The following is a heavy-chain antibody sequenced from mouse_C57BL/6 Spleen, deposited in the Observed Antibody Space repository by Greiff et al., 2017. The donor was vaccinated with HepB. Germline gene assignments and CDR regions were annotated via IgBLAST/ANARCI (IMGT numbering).Heavy chain of an antibody. CDR3: AKADYYGSSYYAMDY. CDR2: ISSGSSTI. D-gene: IGHD1-1*01. CDR1: GFTFSDYG. J-gene: IGHJ4*01. Sequence: EVHLVESGGGLVKPGGSLKLSCAASGFTFSDYGMHWVRQAPEKGLEWVAYISSGSSTIYYADTVKGRFTISRDNAKNTLFLQMTSLRSEDTAMYYCAKADYYGSSYYAMDYWGQGTSVTVSS. V-gene: IGHV5-17*01.